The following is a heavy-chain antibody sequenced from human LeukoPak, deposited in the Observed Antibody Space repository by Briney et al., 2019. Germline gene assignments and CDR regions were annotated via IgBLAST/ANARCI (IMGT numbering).Heavy chain of an antibody. J-gene: IGHJ3*02. D-gene: IGHD3-9*01. V-gene: IGHV5-51*01. Sequence: GESLKISGKGSGYSFTSYWIGWVRQMPGKGLEWMGIIYPGDSDTRYSPSFQGQVTISADKSISTAYLQWSSLKASDTAMYYCARHPTQYYDILTGDAFDIWGQGTMVTVSS. CDR3: ARHPTQYYDILTGDAFDI. CDR2: IYPGDSDT. CDR1: GYSFTSYW.